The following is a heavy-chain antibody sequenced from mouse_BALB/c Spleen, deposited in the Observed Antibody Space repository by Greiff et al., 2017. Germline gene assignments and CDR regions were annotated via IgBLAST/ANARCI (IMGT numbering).Heavy chain of an antibody. CDR3: ARDPFHYDYDGESDAMDY. CDR1: GFSLTGYG. V-gene: IGHV2-6-7*01. J-gene: IGHJ4*01. CDR2: IWGDGST. Sequence: VHLVESGPGLVAPSQSLSITCTVSGFSLTGYGVNWVRQPPGKGLEWLGMIWGDGSTDYNSALKSRLSISKDNSKSQVFLKMNSLQTDDTARYYCARDPFHYDYDGESDAMDYWGQGTSVSVSS. D-gene: IGHD2-4*01.